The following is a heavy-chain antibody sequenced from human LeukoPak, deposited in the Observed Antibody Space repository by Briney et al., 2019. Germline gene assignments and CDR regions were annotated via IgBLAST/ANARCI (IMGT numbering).Heavy chain of an antibody. D-gene: IGHD3-9*01. J-gene: IGHJ4*02. CDR3: AREPYYDILTGFDY. CDR2: ISGSDGST. V-gene: IGHV3-23*01. Sequence: GGSLRLSCAASGFTFSSYAMNWVRQAPGKGLEWVSVISGSDGSTYYADSVKGRFTISRDNAKNSLYLQMNSLRAEDTAVYYCAREPYYDILTGFDYWGQGTLVTVSS. CDR1: GFTFSSYA.